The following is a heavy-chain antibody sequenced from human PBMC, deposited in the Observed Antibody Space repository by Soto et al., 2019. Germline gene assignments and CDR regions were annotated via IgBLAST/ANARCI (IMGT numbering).Heavy chain of an antibody. CDR3: ARVPALYYYDSSGYGGDAFDI. CDR1: GYSFTSYW. Sequence: PGESLKISCKGSGYSFTSYWIGWVRQMPGKGLEWMGIIYPGDSDTRYSPSFQGQVTISADKSISTAYLQWSSLKASDTAMYYCARVPALYYYDSSGYGGDAFDIWGQGTMVTVSS. D-gene: IGHD3-22*01. V-gene: IGHV5-51*01. CDR2: IYPGDSDT. J-gene: IGHJ3*02.